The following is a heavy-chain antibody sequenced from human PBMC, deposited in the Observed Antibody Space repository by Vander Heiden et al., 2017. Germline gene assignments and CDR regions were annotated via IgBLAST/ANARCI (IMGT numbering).Heavy chain of an antibody. CDR3: ARFTGTPSTGGMDV. D-gene: IGHD4-4*01. V-gene: IGHV3-33*01. Sequence: QVQLVESGGGVVQPGRSLRLSCAASGFTFSSYGMHWVRQAPGKGLEWVAVIWYDGSNKYYADSVKGRFTISRDNSKNTLYLQMNSLRAEDTAVYYCARFTGTPSTGGMDVWGQGTTVTVSS. CDR1: GFTFSSYG. CDR2: IWYDGSNK. J-gene: IGHJ6*02.